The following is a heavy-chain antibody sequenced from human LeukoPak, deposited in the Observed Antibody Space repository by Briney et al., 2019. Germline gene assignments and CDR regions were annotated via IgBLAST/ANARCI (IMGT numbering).Heavy chain of an antibody. Sequence: ASVKVSCKASGGTFSSYAISWVRQAPGQGLEWMGGIIPIFGTANYAQKFQGRVTITTDESTSTAYMELSSLRSEDTAAYYCAREGGDGYNFNSDYYYMDVWGKGTTVTVSS. CDR2: IIPIFGTA. J-gene: IGHJ6*03. CDR3: AREGGDGYNFNSDYYYMDV. V-gene: IGHV1-69*05. D-gene: IGHD5-24*01. CDR1: GGTFSSYA.